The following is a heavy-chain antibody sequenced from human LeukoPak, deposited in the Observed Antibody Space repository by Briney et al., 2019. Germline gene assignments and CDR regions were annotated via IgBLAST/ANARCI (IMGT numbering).Heavy chain of an antibody. V-gene: IGHV1-8*01. D-gene: IGHD5-18*01. CDR1: GYTFASYD. CDR2: MNPGSANT. J-gene: IGHJ4*01. CDR3: ARGLRGYSYGYLTSFDY. Sequence: ASVKVSCKASGYTFASYDINWVRQATGQGLEWTGWMNPGSANTGYAQKFQGRVTMTGNTSISTAYMELSSLRSEDTAVYYCARGLRGYSYGYLTSFDYWGQGTLVTVSS.